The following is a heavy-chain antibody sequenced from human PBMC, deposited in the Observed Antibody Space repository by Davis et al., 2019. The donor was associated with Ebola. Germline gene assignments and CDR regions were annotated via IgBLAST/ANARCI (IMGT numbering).Heavy chain of an antibody. Sequence: HTGGSLRLSCAASGFTFSSYWMHWVRQAPGKGLVWVSRINSDGSSTSYADSVKGRFTISRDNAKNTLYLQMNSLRAEDTAVYYCARVNSGSYHGYYYYYYGMDVWGQGTTVTVPS. CDR3: ARVNSGSYHGYYYYYYGMDV. J-gene: IGHJ6*02. CDR2: INSDGSST. CDR1: GFTFSSYW. V-gene: IGHV3-74*01. D-gene: IGHD1-26*01.